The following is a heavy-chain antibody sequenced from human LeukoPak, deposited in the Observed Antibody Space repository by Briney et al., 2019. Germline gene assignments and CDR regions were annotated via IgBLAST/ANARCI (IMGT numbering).Heavy chain of an antibody. V-gene: IGHV4-4*02. Sequence: PSETLSLTCAVPGDSISNSNWWTWVRQPPGKGLEWIGEISLSGSTNYTPSLKSRVTVSFDKSNNRFSLKLSSVTAADTAVYYCASRGVLTGEPYWGQGTLVTVSS. CDR3: ASRGVLTGEPY. D-gene: IGHD7-27*01. CDR2: ISLSGST. J-gene: IGHJ4*02. CDR1: GDSISNSNW.